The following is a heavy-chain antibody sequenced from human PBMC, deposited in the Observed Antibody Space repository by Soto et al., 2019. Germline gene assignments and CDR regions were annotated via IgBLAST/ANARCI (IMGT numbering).Heavy chain of an antibody. Sequence: GGSLRLSCAASGFTFSSYWMSWVRQAPGKGLEWVANIKQDGSEKYYVDSVKGRFTISRDNAKNSLYLQMNSLRAEDTAVYYCARDPSIVLVPAATYYYYYYGMDVWGQGTAVTVSS. CDR3: ARDPSIVLVPAATYYYYYYGMDV. D-gene: IGHD2-2*01. V-gene: IGHV3-7*01. CDR2: IKQDGSEK. J-gene: IGHJ6*02. CDR1: GFTFSSYW.